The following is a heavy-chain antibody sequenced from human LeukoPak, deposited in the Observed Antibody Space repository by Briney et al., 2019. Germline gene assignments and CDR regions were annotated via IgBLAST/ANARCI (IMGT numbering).Heavy chain of an antibody. CDR2: ISSSGDTM. Sequence: GGSLRLSCAASGFTFSDYYMSWIRQAPGKGLEWVSYISSSGDTMSYADSVKGRFTISRDNAKNSLYLQMNSLRAGDAAVYYCARVRGSYATDYWGQGALVTVSS. V-gene: IGHV3-11*04. D-gene: IGHD3-16*01. CDR1: GFTFSDYY. CDR3: ARVRGSYATDY. J-gene: IGHJ4*02.